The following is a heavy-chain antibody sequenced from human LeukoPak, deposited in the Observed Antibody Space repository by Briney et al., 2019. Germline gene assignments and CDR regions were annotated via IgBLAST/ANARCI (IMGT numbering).Heavy chain of an antibody. Sequence: GGSLRLSCAASGFTFSDYYMSWIRQAPGKGVEWVSYISSSSSYTNYADSVKGRFTISRDNAKNSLYLQMNSLRAEDTAVYYCARESRYCSGGSCYMSDYWGQGTLVTVSS. V-gene: IGHV3-11*05. J-gene: IGHJ4*02. CDR3: ARESRYCSGGSCYMSDY. D-gene: IGHD2-15*01. CDR1: GFTFSDYY. CDR2: ISSSSSYT.